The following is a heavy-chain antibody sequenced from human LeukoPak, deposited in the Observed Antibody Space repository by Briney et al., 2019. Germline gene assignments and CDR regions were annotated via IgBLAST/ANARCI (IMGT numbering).Heavy chain of an antibody. V-gene: IGHV1-69*01. D-gene: IGHD5-12*01. CDR1: GGTFSSYA. CDR2: IIPIFGSA. Sequence: SVKVSCKASGGTFSSYAISWVRQAPGQGLEWMGGIIPIFGSANHAQNFQGRVTITADESTTTAYMELSSLRSEDTAVYYCARVGDDIVAGGSWFDPWGQGTLVTVSS. CDR3: ARVGDDIVAGGSWFDP. J-gene: IGHJ5*02.